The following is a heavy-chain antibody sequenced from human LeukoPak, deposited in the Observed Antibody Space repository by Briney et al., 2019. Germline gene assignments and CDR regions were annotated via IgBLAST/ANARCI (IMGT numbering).Heavy chain of an antibody. J-gene: IGHJ4*02. CDR1: GGSISPLY. CDR3: ARGGVAAKYYFDY. CDR2: IYYSGTT. V-gene: IGHV4-59*11. D-gene: IGHD3-10*01. Sequence: KPSETLSLTCTVSGGSISPLYWSWIRQPPGKGLEFIGYIYYSGTTNYNPSLKSRVTLSVDTSKNQFSLKLSSVTAADTAVCYCARGGVAAKYYFDYWSQGTLVTVSS.